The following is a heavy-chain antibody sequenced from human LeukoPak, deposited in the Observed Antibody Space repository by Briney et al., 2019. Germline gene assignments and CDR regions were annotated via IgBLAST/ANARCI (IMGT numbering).Heavy chain of an antibody. D-gene: IGHD1-14*01. CDR2: ISYEGSNK. Sequence: GESLRLSCAASGFTFSSYAMHWVRQAPGKGLEWVAVISYEGSNKYYADSVKGRFTISRDNSKNTLYLQMNSLRAEDTAVYYCARESEGVDYWGQGTLVTVSS. CDR1: GFTFSSYA. J-gene: IGHJ4*02. CDR3: ARESEGVDY. V-gene: IGHV3-30-3*01.